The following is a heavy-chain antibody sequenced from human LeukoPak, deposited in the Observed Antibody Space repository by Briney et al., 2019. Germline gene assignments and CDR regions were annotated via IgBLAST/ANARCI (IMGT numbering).Heavy chain of an antibody. Sequence: ASVKVSCKASGYTFTSYYIHWVRQAPGQGLEWMGIISPSGRSTTYAQKFQGRVTMTRDMSTSTVYMEMISLRSEDTAVYYCARDGVRFGKYDGDYYYYYYMDVWGKGTTVTVSS. D-gene: IGHD3-10*01. CDR3: ARDGVRFGKYDGDYYYYYYMDV. J-gene: IGHJ6*03. CDR1: GYTFTSYY. V-gene: IGHV1-46*01. CDR2: ISPSGRST.